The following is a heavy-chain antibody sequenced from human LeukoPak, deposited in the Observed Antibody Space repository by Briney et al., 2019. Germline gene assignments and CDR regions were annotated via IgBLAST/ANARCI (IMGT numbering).Heavy chain of an antibody. D-gene: IGHD2-15*01. CDR1: GGTFSSYA. J-gene: IGHJ6*03. CDR3: ARGYCSGGSCFPSLEYYYYYMDV. CDR2: IIPIFGTA. V-gene: IGHV1-69*13. Sequence: ASVKVSCKVSGGTFSSYAISWVRQAPGQGLEWMGGIIPIFGTANYAQKFQGRVTITADESTSTAYMELSSLRSEDTAVYYCARGYCSGGSCFPSLEYYYYYMDVWGKGTTVTISS.